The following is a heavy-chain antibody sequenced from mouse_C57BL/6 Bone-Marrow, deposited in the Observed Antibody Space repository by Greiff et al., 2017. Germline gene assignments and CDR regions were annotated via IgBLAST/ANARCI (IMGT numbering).Heavy chain of an antibody. J-gene: IGHJ3*01. CDR1: GYTFTSYG. CDR2: IYPRSGNT. V-gene: IGHV1-81*01. D-gene: IGHD3-2*02. CDR3: ARERGTAQATAWFAY. Sequence: QVQLKQSGAELARPGASVKLSCKASGYTFTSYGISWVKQRTGQGLEWIGEIYPRSGNTYYNEKFKGKATLTADKTSSTSYMELRSLTSEDSAVYFCARERGTAQATAWFAYWGQGTLVTVSA.